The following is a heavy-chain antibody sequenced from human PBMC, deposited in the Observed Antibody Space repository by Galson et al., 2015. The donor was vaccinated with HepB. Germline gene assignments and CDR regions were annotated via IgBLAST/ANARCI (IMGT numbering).Heavy chain of an antibody. CDR3: ARDLWFGELLRNYYFYGMDV. Sequence: SVKVSCKASGGTFSSYAISWVRQAPGQGLEWMGGIIPIFGTANYAQKFQGRVTITADESTSTAYMELSSLRSEDTAVYYCARDLWFGELLRNYYFYGMDVWGQGTTGTVSS. D-gene: IGHD3-10*01. CDR2: IIPIFGTA. CDR1: GGTFSSYA. J-gene: IGHJ6*02. V-gene: IGHV1-69*13.